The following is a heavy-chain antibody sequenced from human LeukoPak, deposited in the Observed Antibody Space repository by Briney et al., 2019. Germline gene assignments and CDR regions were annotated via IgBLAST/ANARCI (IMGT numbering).Heavy chain of an antibody. D-gene: IGHD5-18*01. J-gene: IGHJ4*02. CDR1: GYTFSRYY. V-gene: IGHV1-46*01. CDR3: AREGEDTAMASDY. Sequence: AASVKVSCKASGYTFSRYYMHWVRQAPGQGLEWMGIINPSGGSASTAQRFQGRVTMTMTRDTSTSTVYMELSSLRSEDTAVYYCAREGEDTAMASDYWGQGTLVTVSS. CDR2: INPSGGSA.